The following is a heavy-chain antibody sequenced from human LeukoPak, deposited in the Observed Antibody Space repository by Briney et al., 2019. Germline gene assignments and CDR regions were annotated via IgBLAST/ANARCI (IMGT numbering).Heavy chain of an antibody. Sequence: EAPVKVSCKASGGTFSSYAISWVRQAPGQGLEWMGGIIPIFGTANYAQKFQGRVTITADESTSTAYMELSSLRSEDTAVYYCARAYYGSGRYYYYYMDVWGKGTTVTVSS. CDR3: ARAYYGSGRYYYYYMDV. V-gene: IGHV1-69*13. CDR1: GGTFSSYA. CDR2: IIPIFGTA. J-gene: IGHJ6*03. D-gene: IGHD3-10*01.